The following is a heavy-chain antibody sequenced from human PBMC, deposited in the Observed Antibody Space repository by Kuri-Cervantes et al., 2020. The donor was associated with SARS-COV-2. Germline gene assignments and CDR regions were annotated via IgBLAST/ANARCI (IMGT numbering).Heavy chain of an antibody. V-gene: IGHV3-48*03. Sequence: GGSLRLSCAASGFTLSSYEMHWVRQAPGKGLEWVPYISSSGSAIYYADSVKGRFTISRDNAKNSLYLQMNSLRDEDTAVYYCARESRDAYNLGSFDLWGRGTLVTVSS. J-gene: IGHJ2*01. CDR2: ISSSGSAI. CDR1: GFTLSSYE. D-gene: IGHD5-24*01. CDR3: ARESRDAYNLGSFDL.